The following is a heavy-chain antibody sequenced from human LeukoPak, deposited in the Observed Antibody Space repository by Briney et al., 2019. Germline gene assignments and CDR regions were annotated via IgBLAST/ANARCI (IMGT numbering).Heavy chain of an antibody. CDR2: ITWGATDS. Sequence: GGSLRLSCTASGFKFADAPMHWVRQPPGKGLEWIALITWGATDSYYADSVKGRFTISRDDSRNTLYLQMNSLRAEDTAVYYCAKDNMKGYYYDSSGQNAFDIWGQGTMVTVSS. D-gene: IGHD3-22*01. CDR1: GFKFADAP. J-gene: IGHJ3*02. CDR3: AKDNMKGYYYDSSGQNAFDI. V-gene: IGHV3-43*01.